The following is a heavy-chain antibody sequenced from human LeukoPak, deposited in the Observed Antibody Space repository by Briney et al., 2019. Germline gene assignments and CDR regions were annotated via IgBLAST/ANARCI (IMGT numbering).Heavy chain of an antibody. Sequence: SETLSLTCTVSGGSISSYYWSWIRQPAGKGLEWIGRIYTSGSTNYNPSLKSRVTMSVDTSKNQFSLKLSSVTAADTAVYYCAREGRIDLRNDYSNYAVDYWGQGTLVTVSS. J-gene: IGHJ4*02. D-gene: IGHD4-11*01. V-gene: IGHV4-4*07. CDR2: IYTSGST. CDR3: AREGRIDLRNDYSNYAVDY. CDR1: GGSISSYY.